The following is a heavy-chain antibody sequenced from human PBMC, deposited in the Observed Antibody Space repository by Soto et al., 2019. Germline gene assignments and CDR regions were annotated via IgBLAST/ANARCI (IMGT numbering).Heavy chain of an antibody. J-gene: IGHJ4*02. CDR1: GGTFSSYA. CDR2: IIPIFGTA. D-gene: IGHD2-15*01. Sequence: SVKVSCKASGGTFSSYAISWVREAPGQGLEWMGGIIPIFGTANYAQKFQGRVTITADESTSTAYMELSSLRSEDTAVYYCARDGGFGVVVVAATAYFDYWGQGTLVTVSS. V-gene: IGHV1-69*13. CDR3: ARDGGFGVVVVAATAYFDY.